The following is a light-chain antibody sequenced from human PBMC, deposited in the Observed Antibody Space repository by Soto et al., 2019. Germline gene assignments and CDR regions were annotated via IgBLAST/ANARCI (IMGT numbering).Light chain of an antibody. J-gene: IGLJ3*02. CDR2: VEGSGSY. V-gene: IGLV4-60*02. CDR1: SGHSSYI. Sequence: QSVLTQSSSASASLGSSVKLTCTLRSGHSSYIIAWHQQQAGEAPRYLMKVEGSGSYNKGSGVPDRFSGSSSGADRYLTISNLQFEDEADYYCETWDSNTRVFGGGTKLTVL. CDR3: ETWDSNTRV.